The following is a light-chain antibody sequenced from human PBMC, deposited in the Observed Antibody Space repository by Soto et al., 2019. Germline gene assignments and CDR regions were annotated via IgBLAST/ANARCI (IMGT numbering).Light chain of an antibody. CDR3: QQFNNWPQT. CDR2: GAS. Sequence: EIVLTQSPATLSLSPGERATLSCRASQSVGNNYLAWYQHKPGQAPRLLIYGASTRATGIPARFSGSGSGTEFTLTISSLQSEDFAVYYCQQFNNWPQTFGQGPRWIS. CDR1: QSVGNN. V-gene: IGKV3-15*01. J-gene: IGKJ1*01.